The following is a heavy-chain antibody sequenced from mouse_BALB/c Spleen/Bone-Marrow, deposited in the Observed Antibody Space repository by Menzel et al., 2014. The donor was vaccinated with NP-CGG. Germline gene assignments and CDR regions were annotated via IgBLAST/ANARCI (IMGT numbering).Heavy chain of an antibody. J-gene: IGHJ1*01. CDR2: ISSGSSTI. V-gene: IGHV5-17*02. CDR3: ARRGSNHWYFDV. CDR1: GFTFSSFG. Sequence: EVKLVESGGGLVQPGGSRKLSCAASGFTFSSFGMQWVRQAPEKGLEWVAYISSGSSTIYYADTVKGRFTISRDNPKNTLFLQMTSLRSEDTAMYYCARRGSNHWYFDVWGAGTTVTVSS. D-gene: IGHD1-1*01.